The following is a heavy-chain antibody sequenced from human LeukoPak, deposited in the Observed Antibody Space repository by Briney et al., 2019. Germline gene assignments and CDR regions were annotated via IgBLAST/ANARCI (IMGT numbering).Heavy chain of an antibody. CDR3: ASRLYNWTSGEQFDP. V-gene: IGHV5-51*01. J-gene: IGHJ5*02. CDR1: GYSFTSYW. CDR2: IYPGDSDT. D-gene: IGHD1-1*01. Sequence: GESLKISCKCSGYSFTSYWIGWVRQMPGKGLKWMGIIYPGDSDTRYSPSFQGQVTISAGKSISTAYLQWSSLKASDTAMYYCASRLYNWTSGEQFDPWGQGTLVTVSS.